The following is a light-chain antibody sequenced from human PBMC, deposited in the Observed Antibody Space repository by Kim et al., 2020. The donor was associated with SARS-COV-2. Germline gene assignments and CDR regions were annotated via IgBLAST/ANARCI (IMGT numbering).Light chain of an antibody. CDR2: YDI. CDR3: QVWDSSSFWV. V-gene: IGLV3-21*04. J-gene: IGLJ3*02. Sequence: SYELTQPPSVSVAPGKTARITCGGINIGSKSVHWYHQKPGQAPVLVIYYDIDRPSGIPERFSGSNSGNTATLTVSRVEDGDEADYYCQVWDSSSFWVFGG. CDR1: NIGSKS.